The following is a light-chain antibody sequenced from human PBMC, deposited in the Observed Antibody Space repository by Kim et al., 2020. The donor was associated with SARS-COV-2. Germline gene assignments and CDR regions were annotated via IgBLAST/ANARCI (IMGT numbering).Light chain of an antibody. V-gene: IGKV1-33*01. J-gene: IGKJ2*01. CDR3: QQYDNLPPVYT. Sequence: DIQMTQSPSSLSASVGDRVTITCQASQDISNYLNWYQQKPGKAPKLLIYDASNLETGVPSRFSGSGSGTDFTFTISSLQPEDIATYYCQQYDNLPPVYTFGQGTKLEI. CDR1: QDISNY. CDR2: DAS.